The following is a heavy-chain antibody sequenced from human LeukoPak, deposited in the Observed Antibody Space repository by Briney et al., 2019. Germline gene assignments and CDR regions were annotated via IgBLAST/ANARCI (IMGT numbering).Heavy chain of an antibody. V-gene: IGHV3-30*03. CDR2: ISYDGTNK. Sequence: GRSLRLSCAASGFTFSTYGMHWVRRAPGKGLQWVAVISYDGTNKYYADSVKGRFTISRDNSKNTLFLQMNSLRAEDTAVYYCARSGQTNWFDPWGQGTLVTVSS. J-gene: IGHJ5*02. CDR3: ARSGQTNWFDP. CDR1: GFTFSTYG.